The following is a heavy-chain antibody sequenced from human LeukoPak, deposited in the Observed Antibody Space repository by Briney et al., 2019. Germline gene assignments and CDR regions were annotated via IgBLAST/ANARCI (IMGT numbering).Heavy chain of an antibody. D-gene: IGHD4-17*01. CDR2: ISNSGNII. Sequence: PGGSLRLSCAASGFTFSSYSMNWVRQAPGKGLEWVSYISNSGNIIYYADSVKGRFSISRDNAKSSLFLQMNSLRADDTAVYYCARGKDGDPSSYYAGMDVWGQGTTVTVSS. CDR1: GFTFSSYS. CDR3: ARGKDGDPSSYYAGMDV. J-gene: IGHJ6*02. V-gene: IGHV3-48*04.